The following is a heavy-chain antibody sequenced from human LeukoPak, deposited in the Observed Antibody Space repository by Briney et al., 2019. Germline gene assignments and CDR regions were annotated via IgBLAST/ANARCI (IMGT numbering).Heavy chain of an antibody. CDR2: INPNSGGT. V-gene: IGHV1-2*02. J-gene: IGHJ4*02. Sequence: ASVKVSCKASGYTFTGYYMHWVRQAPGQGLEWMGLINPNSGGTNYAQKFQGRVTMTRDTSISTAYMELSRLRSDDTAVYYCARGEVVPATVWYDYWGQGTLVTVSS. CDR1: GYTFTGYY. CDR3: ARGEVVPATVWYDY. D-gene: IGHD2-2*01.